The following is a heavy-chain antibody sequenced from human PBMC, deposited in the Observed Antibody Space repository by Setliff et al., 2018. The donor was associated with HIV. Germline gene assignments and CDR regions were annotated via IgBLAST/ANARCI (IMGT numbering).Heavy chain of an antibody. J-gene: IGHJ4*02. CDR3: ARQMPIPGIAITPVDY. CDR1: GDSLRGYY. D-gene: IGHD5-12*01. V-gene: IGHV4-59*08. Sequence: TLSLTCTVSGDSLRGYYWSWIRQPPGKGLEWMGYVFYTGFAAYNPSLKSRLTISVDTSKSQFSLTLTSVTAADTAVYYCARQMPIPGIAITPVDYWGQGALVTVSS. CDR2: VFYTGFA.